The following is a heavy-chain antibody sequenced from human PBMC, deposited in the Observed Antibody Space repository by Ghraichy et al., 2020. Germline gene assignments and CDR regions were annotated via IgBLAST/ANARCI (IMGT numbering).Heavy chain of an antibody. J-gene: IGHJ4*02. CDR1: GGSISSGSYY. Sequence: SLNISCTVSGGSISSGSYYWSWIRQPAGKGLEWIGRIYTSGSTNYNPSLKSRVTISVDTSKNQFSLKLSSVTAADTAVYYCAREEPAYSSGWYDSNYFDYWGQGTLVTVSS. D-gene: IGHD6-19*01. CDR2: IYTSGST. CDR3: AREEPAYSSGWYDSNYFDY. V-gene: IGHV4-61*02.